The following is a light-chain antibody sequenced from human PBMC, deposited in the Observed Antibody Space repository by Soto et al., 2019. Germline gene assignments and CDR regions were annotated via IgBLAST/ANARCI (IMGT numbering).Light chain of an antibody. CDR3: QQRSNWPRT. Sequence: EIVLTQSPATLSVSPGESAALSCRASQSVRSNLAWYQQKAGQAPRLVIYGASARATDVPARFSGGGSGTEFTLTITSLQSEDFAVYYCQQRSNWPRTFGQWTKVDI. CDR2: GAS. CDR1: QSVRSN. J-gene: IGKJ1*01. V-gene: IGKV3-15*01.